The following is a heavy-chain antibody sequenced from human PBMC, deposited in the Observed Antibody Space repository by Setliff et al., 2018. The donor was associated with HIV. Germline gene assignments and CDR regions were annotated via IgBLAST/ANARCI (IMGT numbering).Heavy chain of an antibody. CDR1: GGSFSGYY. CDR2: VNHRGIT. CDR3: ARVRGALYYFDY. J-gene: IGHJ4*02. D-gene: IGHD1-26*01. Sequence: SLTCAVYGGSFSGYYWSWIRQPPGKGLEWIGEVNHRGITNYNPSLKSRVTISADTSKNQFSLKLSSVTAADTAVYYCARVRGALYYFDYWGQGTLVTVSS. V-gene: IGHV4-34*01.